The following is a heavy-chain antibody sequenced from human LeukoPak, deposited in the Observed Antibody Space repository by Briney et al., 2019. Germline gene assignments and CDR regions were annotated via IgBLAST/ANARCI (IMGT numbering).Heavy chain of an antibody. Sequence: SETLSLTCTVSGGSISSGGYYWSWIRQPPGKGLEWIGYIYHSGSTYYNPSLKSRVTISVDRSKNQFSLKLSSVTAADTAVYYCARVVDTLTGLRYFDYWGQGTLVTVSS. D-gene: IGHD3-9*01. J-gene: IGHJ4*02. CDR2: IYHSGST. CDR1: GGSISSGGYY. V-gene: IGHV4-30-2*01. CDR3: ARVVDTLTGLRYFDY.